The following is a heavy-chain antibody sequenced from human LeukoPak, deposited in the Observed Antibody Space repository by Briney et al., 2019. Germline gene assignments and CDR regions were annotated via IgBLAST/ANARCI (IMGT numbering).Heavy chain of an antibody. Sequence: GGSLRLSCAASGFTFSSYGMHWVRQAPGKGLEWVALIRYDESNRYYADSVTGRSSISRDNSTTTLYLQMNSQRAEDTAINYCGIAARGMHVWGKGTTVTVSS. J-gene: IGHJ6*03. CDR1: GFTFSSYG. V-gene: IGHV3-30*02. CDR3: GIAARGMHV. CDR2: IRYDESNR.